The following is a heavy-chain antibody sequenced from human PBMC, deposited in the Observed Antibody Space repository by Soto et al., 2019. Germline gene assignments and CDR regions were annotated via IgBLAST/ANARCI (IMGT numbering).Heavy chain of an antibody. CDR1: GYTFRSFG. V-gene: IGHV1-18*04. CDR2: ISGYNGKT. D-gene: IGHD3-10*01. CDR3: ARDKMIRDYGLGTYDY. J-gene: IGHJ4*02. Sequence: ASVKVSCKPSGYTFRSFGVSWVRQAPGQGLEWMGWISGYNGKTQYAQTLQGRVTMTADTSTSTDYMELKGLRSDDTAVYFCARDKMIRDYGLGTYDYWGQGTTVTVSS.